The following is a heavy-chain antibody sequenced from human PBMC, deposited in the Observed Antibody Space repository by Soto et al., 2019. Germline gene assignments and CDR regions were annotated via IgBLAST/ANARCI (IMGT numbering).Heavy chain of an antibody. CDR1: GDSIRSSY. Sequence: SETLSLTCTVSGDSIRSSYWSWIRQPPGKGLEWIGYIYYSGSTNYNSSLKSRVTISVDTSKNQFSLKLSSMTAADTAVYYCARGYDWFDPWGQGTLVTVSS. V-gene: IGHV4-59*08. J-gene: IGHJ5*02. D-gene: IGHD6-13*01. CDR3: ARGYDWFDP. CDR2: IYYSGST.